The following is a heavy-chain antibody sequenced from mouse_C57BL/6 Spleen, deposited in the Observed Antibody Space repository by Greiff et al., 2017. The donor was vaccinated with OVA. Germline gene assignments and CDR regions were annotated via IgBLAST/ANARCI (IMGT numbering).Heavy chain of an antibody. Sequence: VQGVESGPELVKPGASVKISCKASGYAFSSSWMNWVKQRPGKGLEWIGRIYPGDGDTNYNGKFKGKATLTADKSSSTAYMQLSSLTSEDSAVYFCARSDAPSFVYGGQGTTLTVPS. CDR1: GYAFSSSW. J-gene: IGHJ2*01. CDR2: IYPGDGDT. V-gene: IGHV1-82*01. CDR3: ARSDAPSFVY.